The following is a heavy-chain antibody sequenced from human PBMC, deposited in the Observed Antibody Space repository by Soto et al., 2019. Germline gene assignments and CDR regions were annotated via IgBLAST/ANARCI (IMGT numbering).Heavy chain of an antibody. J-gene: IGHJ3*02. CDR1: GYTFTSYG. CDR3: ARDLVTPDAFDI. V-gene: IGHV1-18*01. CDR2: ISAYNGNT. D-gene: IGHD4-4*01. Sequence: ASVKVSCKASGYTFTSYGISWVRQAPGQGLEWMGRISAYNGNTNYAQKLQGRVTMTTDTSTSTAYMELRSLRSDDTAVYYCARDLVTPDAFDIWGQGTMVTVSS.